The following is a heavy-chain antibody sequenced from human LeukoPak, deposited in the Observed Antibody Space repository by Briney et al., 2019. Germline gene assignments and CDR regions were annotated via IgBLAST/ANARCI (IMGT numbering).Heavy chain of an antibody. CDR3: ARASDIAVTGFDC. V-gene: IGHV4-59*01. D-gene: IGHD6-19*01. CDR1: GASISSYY. J-gene: IGHJ4*02. CDR2: IYNGGNI. Sequence: SETLSLTCTVSGASISSYYWNWIRQTPSNGLEWIASIYNGGNINYNPSLKSRVTISMDASKSHFSLSLSPVTAADTAVYFCARASDIAVTGFDCWGQGLLVTVSA.